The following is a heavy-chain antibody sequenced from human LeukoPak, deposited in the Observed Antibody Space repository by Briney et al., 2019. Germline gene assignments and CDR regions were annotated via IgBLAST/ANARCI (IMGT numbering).Heavy chain of an antibody. CDR3: ARGLLGVVIASRLNWFDP. Sequence: GGSLRLSCAASGFTFSSYWMSWVRQAPGKGLEWVANIKQDGSEKYYVDSVKGRFTISRDNAKNSLYLQMNSLRAEDTAVYYCARGLLGVVIASRLNWFDPWGQGTLVTVSS. V-gene: IGHV3-7*01. D-gene: IGHD2-21*01. J-gene: IGHJ5*02. CDR1: GFTFSSYW. CDR2: IKQDGSEK.